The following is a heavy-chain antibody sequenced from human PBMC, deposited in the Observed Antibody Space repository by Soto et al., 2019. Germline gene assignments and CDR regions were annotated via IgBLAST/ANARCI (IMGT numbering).Heavy chain of an antibody. J-gene: IGHJ6*03. V-gene: IGHV3-11*06. CDR2: ISSSSSYT. Sequence: GGSLRLSCAASGFTFSDYYMSWIRQAPGKGLEWVSYISSSSSYTNYADSVKGRFTISRDNAKNSLYLQMNSLRAEDTAVYYCARLGSQTGNYHYSYMDVWGNGTTVTVSS. CDR3: ARLGSQTGNYHYSYMDV. D-gene: IGHD1-1*01. CDR1: GFTFSDYY.